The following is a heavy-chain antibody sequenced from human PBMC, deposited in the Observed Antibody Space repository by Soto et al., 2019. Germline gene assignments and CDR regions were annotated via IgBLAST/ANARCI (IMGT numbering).Heavy chain of an antibody. CDR1: GGSISSSSYF. V-gene: IGHV4-39*01. J-gene: IGHJ4*02. CDR2: IYYSGST. Sequence: SETLSLTCTVSGGSISSSSYFWGWIRQPPGKGLEWIGSIYYSGSTYYNPSLKSRVTISVDTSKNQFSLKLSSVTAADTAVYYCARHRYYFDYWGQGTLVTVSS. CDR3: ARHRYYFDY.